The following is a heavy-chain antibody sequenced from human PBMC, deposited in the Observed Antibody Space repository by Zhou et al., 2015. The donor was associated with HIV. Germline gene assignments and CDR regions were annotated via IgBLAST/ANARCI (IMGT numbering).Heavy chain of an antibody. D-gene: IGHD2-2*01. CDR3: ARVLRRWLPAAIESYYYMDV. CDR1: GFTFTRYS. V-gene: IGHV3-21*01. Sequence: VQLVESGGGLVKPGGSLRLSCAASGFTFTRYSMNWVRQAPGKGLEWVSSISSSSSFIHYADSVKGRFTISRDNAKNSLSLQMNSLRAEDMAVYYCARVLRRWLPAAIESYYYMDVWGKGTTVTVSS. CDR2: ISSSSSFI. J-gene: IGHJ6*03.